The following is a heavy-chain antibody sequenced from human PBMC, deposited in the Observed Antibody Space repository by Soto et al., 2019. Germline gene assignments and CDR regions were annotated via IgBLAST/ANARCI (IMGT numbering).Heavy chain of an antibody. CDR1: GGSISSYY. J-gene: IGHJ5*02. Sequence: SETLSLTCTVSGGSISSYYGSWSRQPPGKGLEWIGYIYYSGSTNYNPSLKSRVTISVDTSKNQFSLKLSSVTAADTAVYYCARASTVVTNNWSDPWRKGTLVTVP. D-gene: IGHD2-21*02. CDR3: ARASTVVTNNWSDP. V-gene: IGHV4-59*01. CDR2: IYYSGST.